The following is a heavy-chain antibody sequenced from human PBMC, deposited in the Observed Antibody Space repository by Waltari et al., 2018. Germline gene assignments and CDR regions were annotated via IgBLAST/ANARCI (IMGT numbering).Heavy chain of an antibody. Sequence: QVQLVESGGGVVQPGRSLRLSCAASGFTFSSYAMHWVRQAPGKGLEWVAVISYDGSNKYYADSVKGRFTISRDNSKNTLYLQMNSLRAEDTAVYYCARDGGMYSGSYFDYWGQGTLVTVSS. CDR3: ARDGGMYSGSYFDY. CDR1: GFTFSSYA. V-gene: IGHV3-30-3*01. D-gene: IGHD1-26*01. J-gene: IGHJ4*02. CDR2: ISYDGSNK.